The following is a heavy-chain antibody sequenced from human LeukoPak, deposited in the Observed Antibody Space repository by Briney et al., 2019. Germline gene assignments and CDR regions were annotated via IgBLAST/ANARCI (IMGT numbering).Heavy chain of an antibody. CDR3: AKDLNWNYDY. CDR2: ISYDGSNK. D-gene: IGHD1-7*01. V-gene: IGHV3-30*18. J-gene: IGHJ4*02. Sequence: GGSLRLSCAASGFTFSSYGMHWVRQAPGKGLEWVAVISYDGSNKYHADSVKGRFTISRDNSKNTLYLQMNSLRAEDTAVYYCAKDLNWNYDYWGQGTLVTVSS. CDR1: GFTFSSYG.